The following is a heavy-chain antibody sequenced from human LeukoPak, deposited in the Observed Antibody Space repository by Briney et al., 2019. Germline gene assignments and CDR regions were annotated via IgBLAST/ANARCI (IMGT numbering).Heavy chain of an antibody. V-gene: IGHV1-24*01. CDR1: GYTLTELS. CDR2: FDPEDGET. J-gene: IGHJ6*02. Sequence: ASVKVSCKVSGYTLTELSMHWVRQAPGKGLEWMGGFDPEDGETIYAQKFQGRVTITADKSTSTAYMELSSLRSEDTAVYYCARGSSSWEYGMDVWAKGPRSPSP. CDR3: ARGSSSWEYGMDV. D-gene: IGHD6-13*01.